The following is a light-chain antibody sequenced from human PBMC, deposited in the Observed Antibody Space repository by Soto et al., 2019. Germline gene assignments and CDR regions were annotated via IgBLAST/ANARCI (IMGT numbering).Light chain of an antibody. CDR2: GNT. V-gene: IGLV1-40*01. J-gene: IGLJ2*01. CDR1: SSNIGAGCD. Sequence: QSVLTQPPSVSGAPGQRVTMSCTGSSSNIGAGCDVHWYQHLPGTAPKLLIYGNTNRPSGVPDRFSGSKSGTSASLAITGLQAEDEADYYSQSYDTSLSGPVVFGGGTKLTVL. CDR3: QSYDTSLSGPVV.